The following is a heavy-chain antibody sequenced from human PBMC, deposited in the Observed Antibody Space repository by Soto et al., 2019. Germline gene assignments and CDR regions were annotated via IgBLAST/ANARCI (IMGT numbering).Heavy chain of an antibody. D-gene: IGHD6-13*01. CDR3: AKARTRSSSWYGVDY. Sequence: GGSLRLSCAAPGFTFSSYGMNWVRQAPGKGLEWVSSISSSSSSTYYADSVKGRFTISRDNAKNTLYLQMNSLRAEDTAVYYCAKARTRSSSWYGVDYWGQGTLVTVSS. V-gene: IGHV3-23*01. CDR1: GFTFSSYG. CDR2: ISSSSSST. J-gene: IGHJ4*02.